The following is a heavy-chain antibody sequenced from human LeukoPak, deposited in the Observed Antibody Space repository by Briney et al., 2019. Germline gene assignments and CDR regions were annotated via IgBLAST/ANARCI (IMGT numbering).Heavy chain of an antibody. CDR1: SGSLSSHY. D-gene: IGHD4-11*01. CDR2: IYHSGGT. V-gene: IGHV4-59*11. Sequence: SETLSLTCTVSSGSLSSHYWSWIRQPPGKGLEWIGYIYHSGGTYYNPSLKSRVTISVDRSSNQFSLKLTSVTAADTAVYYCARTVTTTHFDYWGQGTLVTVSP. J-gene: IGHJ4*02. CDR3: ARTVTTTHFDY.